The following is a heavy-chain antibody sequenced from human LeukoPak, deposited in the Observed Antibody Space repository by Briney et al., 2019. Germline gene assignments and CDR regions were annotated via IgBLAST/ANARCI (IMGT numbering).Heavy chain of an antibody. V-gene: IGHV1-46*01. Sequence: ASVKVSCKASGYTFTSNYIHWVRQAPGQGLEWMGMIYPRDGSTSYAQKFQGRVTMTRDTSTSTVYMELSSLRSEDTAVYYCATTIYCSSTSCPGYYYYYGMDVWGQGTTVTVSS. CDR3: ATTIYCSSTSCPGYYYYYGMDV. D-gene: IGHD2-2*01. J-gene: IGHJ6*02. CDR1: GYTFTSNY. CDR2: IYPRDGST.